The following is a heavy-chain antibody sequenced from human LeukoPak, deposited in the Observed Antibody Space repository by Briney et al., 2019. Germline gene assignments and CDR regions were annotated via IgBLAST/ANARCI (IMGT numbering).Heavy chain of an antibody. CDR2: INAGNGNT. Sequence: ASVKVSCKAAGYSFTSYAMHWVRQAPGQRFEWMGWINAGNGNTRYSQKVQGRVNITRDTSASTASMELSSLRSEDTAVYYCARGDDYKYFDCWGQGTLVTVSS. CDR1: GYSFTSYA. J-gene: IGHJ4*02. V-gene: IGHV1-3*01. D-gene: IGHD4/OR15-4a*01. CDR3: ARGDDYKYFDC.